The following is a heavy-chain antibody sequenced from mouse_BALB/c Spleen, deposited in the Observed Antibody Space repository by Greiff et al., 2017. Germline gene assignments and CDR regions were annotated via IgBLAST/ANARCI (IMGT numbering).Heavy chain of an antibody. V-gene: IGHV1-74*01. Sequence: QVQLQQPGAELVRPGASVKLSCKASGYSFTSYWMNWVKQRPGQGLEWIGMIHPSDSDTRLNQKFKDKATLTVDKSSSTAYMQLSSPTSEDSAVYYCARSAYYDDIDYWGQGTTVTVSS. CDR1: GYSFTSYW. CDR2: IHPSDSDT. CDR3: ARSAYYDDIDY. J-gene: IGHJ2*01. D-gene: IGHD2-13*01.